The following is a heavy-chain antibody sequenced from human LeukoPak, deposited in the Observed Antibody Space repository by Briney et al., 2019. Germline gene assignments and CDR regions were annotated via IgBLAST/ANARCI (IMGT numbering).Heavy chain of an antibody. CDR2: INPNSGGT. D-gene: IGHD6-13*01. J-gene: IGHJ5*02. Sequence: ASVKVSCKASGYTFTGYYMHWVRQAPGQGLEWMGWINPNSGGTNYAQKFQGRVTMTRDTSISTAYMELSRLRSDDTAVYYCASDSSSWYWINWFDPWGQGTLVTVSS. V-gene: IGHV1-2*02. CDR3: ASDSSSWYWINWFDP. CDR1: GYTFTGYY.